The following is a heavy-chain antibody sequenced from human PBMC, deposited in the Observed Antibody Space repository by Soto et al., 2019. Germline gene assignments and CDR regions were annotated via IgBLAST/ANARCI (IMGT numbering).Heavy chain of an antibody. CDR1: GFTFSNVW. Sequence: EVQLVESGGGLVKPGGSLRLSCAASGFTFSNVWMTWIRQAPGKGLEWVGRIKRKTDGETTDYGAPVKGRFTVSRDDSKNTKYLQMNSLKTEDTGLYYCATSEWNDAFDIWGQGTMVTVSS. D-gene: IGHD3-3*01. J-gene: IGHJ3*02. CDR2: IKRKTDGETT. CDR3: ATSEWNDAFDI. V-gene: IGHV3-15*01.